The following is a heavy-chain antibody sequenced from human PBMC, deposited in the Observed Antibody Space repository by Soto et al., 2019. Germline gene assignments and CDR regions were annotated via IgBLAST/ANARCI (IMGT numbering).Heavy chain of an antibody. CDR1: GGTFSSYA. CDR3: ARDLKQQLAYGMDV. J-gene: IGHJ6*02. CDR2: IIPIFGTA. D-gene: IGHD6-13*01. V-gene: IGHV1-69*12. Sequence: QVQLVQSGAEVKKPGSSVKVSCKASGGTFSSYAISWVRQAPGQGLEWMGGIIPIFGTANYAQKFQGRVTITADESTSTAYMELSSMRSEDTAVYYCARDLKQQLAYGMDVWGQGTTVTVSS.